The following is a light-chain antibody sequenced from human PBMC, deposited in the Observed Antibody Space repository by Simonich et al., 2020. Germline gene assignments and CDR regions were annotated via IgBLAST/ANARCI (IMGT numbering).Light chain of an antibody. V-gene: IGKV1-5*03. CDR2: KAS. CDR3: QQSYSTPWT. Sequence: DIQMTQSPSTLSASVGDRVTITCRASQSISSWLSWYQQKPGKAPKLLIYKASSLESGVPSRFSGSGSGTDFTLTISSLQPEDFATYYCQQSYSTPWTFGQGTKVEIK. J-gene: IGKJ1*01. CDR1: QSISSW.